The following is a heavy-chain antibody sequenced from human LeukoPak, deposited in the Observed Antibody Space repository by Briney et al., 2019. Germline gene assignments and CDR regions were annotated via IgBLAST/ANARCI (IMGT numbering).Heavy chain of an antibody. D-gene: IGHD3-16*01. CDR3: AKDEATSGGGLAS. J-gene: IGHJ4*02. CDR2: MYTGGTT. V-gene: IGHV3-53*01. CDR1: GFTVSVTH. Sequence: GGSLRLSCAASGFTVSVTHMSWVRQAPGKGLEWVSAMYTGGTTYYADSVKGRFTISRDNSRNTLFLHMSSLRADDTAVYYCAKDEATSGGGLASWGQGTLVTVSS.